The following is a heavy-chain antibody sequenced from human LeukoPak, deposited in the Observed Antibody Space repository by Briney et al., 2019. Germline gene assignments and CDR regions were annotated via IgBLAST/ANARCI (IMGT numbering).Heavy chain of an antibody. CDR1: GYTFTSYG. V-gene: IGHV1-18*01. CDR2: ISAYNGNT. Sequence: GASVKVSCKASGYTFTSYGISWVRQAPGQGLEWMGWISAYNGNTNYAQKLQGRVTMTTDTSTSTAYMELRSLRSDDTAVYYCARTTSIVATRYSTFDYWGPGTLVTVSS. CDR3: ARTTSIVATRYSTFDY. J-gene: IGHJ4*02. D-gene: IGHD5-12*01.